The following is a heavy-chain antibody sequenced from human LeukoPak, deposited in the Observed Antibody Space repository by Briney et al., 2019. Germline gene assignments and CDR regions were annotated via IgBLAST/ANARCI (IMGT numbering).Heavy chain of an antibody. J-gene: IGHJ3*02. Sequence: SETLSLTCTVSGGSISSSNYYWGWIRQPPGKGLEWIGRINTSGSTNYNPSPKSRLTISVDTSKNQFSLKLSSVTAADTAVYYCARDRGRFGELSGAFDIWGQGTMVTVSS. V-gene: IGHV4-39*07. CDR1: GGSISSSNYY. D-gene: IGHD3-10*01. CDR3: ARDRGRFGELSGAFDI. CDR2: INTSGST.